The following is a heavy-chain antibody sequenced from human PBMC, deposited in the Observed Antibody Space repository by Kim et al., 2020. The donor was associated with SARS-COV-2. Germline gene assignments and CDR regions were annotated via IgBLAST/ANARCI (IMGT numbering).Heavy chain of an antibody. Sequence: NQSIRSRVTISVDTSKIQFSLKLSSVTAADTAVYYCAHNYYYGSFVHDYWGQGTLVTVSS. D-gene: IGHD3-10*01. J-gene: IGHJ4*02. V-gene: IGHV4-34*01. CDR3: AHNYYYGSFVHDY.